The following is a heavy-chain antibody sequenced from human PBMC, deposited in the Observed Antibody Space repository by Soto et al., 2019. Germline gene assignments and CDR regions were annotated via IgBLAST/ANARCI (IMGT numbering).Heavy chain of an antibody. D-gene: IGHD1-26*01. Sequence: EVQLVESGGGLVQPGGSLRLSSAASGFTVSSNYMSWVRQAPGKGREWVSVIYSGGSTYYADSVKGRFTISRDNSKNTLYLQMNSLRAEDTAVYYCAREEGARFNWYFDLWGRGTLVTVSS. J-gene: IGHJ2*01. CDR2: IYSGGST. CDR1: GFTVSSNY. CDR3: AREEGARFNWYFDL. V-gene: IGHV3-66*01.